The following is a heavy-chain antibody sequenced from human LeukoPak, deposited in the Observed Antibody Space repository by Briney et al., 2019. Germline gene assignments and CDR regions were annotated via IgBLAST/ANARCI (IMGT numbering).Heavy chain of an antibody. J-gene: IGHJ4*02. V-gene: IGHV3-21*01. CDR2: ISSSSSYF. CDR3: ARVNSSNWHFDF. Sequence: GGSLRLSCAASGFTFSTYSFTWVRQPPGKGLEWVSSISSSSSYFYYADSVKGRFSISRDNAKNSLYLQMNSLRAEDTAIYYCARVNSSNWHFDFWGQGTLVTVSS. CDR1: GFTFSTYS. D-gene: IGHD6-13*01.